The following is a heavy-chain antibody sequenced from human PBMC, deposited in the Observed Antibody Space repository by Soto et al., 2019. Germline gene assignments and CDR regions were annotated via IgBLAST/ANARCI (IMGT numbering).Heavy chain of an antibody. Sequence: SVKVSCKASGGTFSSFAISWVRQAPGQGLAWMGGIIPIFGTTNYAQKFQGRVTITADESTSTAYMEVTTLRSEDTAVYYCARDRDHTYDYWGQGTLVTVS. CDR1: GGTFSSFA. CDR3: ARDRDHTYDY. J-gene: IGHJ4*02. CDR2: IIPIFGTT. V-gene: IGHV1-69*13.